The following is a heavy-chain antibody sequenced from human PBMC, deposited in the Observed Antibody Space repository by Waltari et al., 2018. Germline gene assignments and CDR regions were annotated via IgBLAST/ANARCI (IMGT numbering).Heavy chain of an antibody. D-gene: IGHD2-15*01. Sequence: QVQLQESGPGLVKPSETLSLTCTVSGGSISSYSWSWIRQPPGKGLEWIGYIYYSGSTNYNPSLKSRVTISVDTSKNQFSLKLSSVTAADTAVYYCARAVSGGRFYYYYMDVWGKGTTVTVSS. CDR3: ARAVSGGRFYYYYMDV. J-gene: IGHJ6*03. CDR2: IYYSGST. V-gene: IGHV4-59*01. CDR1: GGSISSYS.